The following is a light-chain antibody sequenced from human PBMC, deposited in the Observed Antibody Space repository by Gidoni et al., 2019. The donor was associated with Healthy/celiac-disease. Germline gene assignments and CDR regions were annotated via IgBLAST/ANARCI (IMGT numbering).Light chain of an antibody. CDR2: AAS. V-gene: IGKV1-12*01. Sequence: DIQMTQSPSSVSASVGDRVTITCRASQGISSWLDWYQQKPGKAPKLLIYAASSLQSGVPSRFRGSGYGTEFTLTISRLQTEDFATYYCQQANSVPSTFGGGTKVEIK. CDR1: QGISSW. CDR3: QQANSVPST. J-gene: IGKJ4*01.